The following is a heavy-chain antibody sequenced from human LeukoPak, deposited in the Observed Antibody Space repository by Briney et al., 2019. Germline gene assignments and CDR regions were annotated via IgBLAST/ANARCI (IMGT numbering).Heavy chain of an antibody. J-gene: IGHJ4*02. Sequence: NPGESLKISCKGSGYSFTSYWIGWVRQMPGKGLEWMGIIYPGDSDTRYSPSFQGQVTISADKSINTAYLQWSSLTASDTAMFFCARAGRYGATETNYFDSWGQGTLATVSS. CDR1: GYSFTSYW. CDR3: ARAGRYGATETNYFDS. D-gene: IGHD4/OR15-4a*01. V-gene: IGHV5-51*01. CDR2: IYPGDSDT.